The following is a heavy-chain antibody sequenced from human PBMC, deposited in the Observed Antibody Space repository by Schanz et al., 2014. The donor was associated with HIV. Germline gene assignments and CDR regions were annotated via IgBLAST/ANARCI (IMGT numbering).Heavy chain of an antibody. CDR2: IIPMLETV. Sequence: QVQLVQSGAEVRKPGTSVMVSCKASGGPFSNYALNWVRQAPGQGLEWMGGIIPMLETVNYGQKFQGRVTITADESTSTAYMELSSLRSEDTAVYYCASGRFDTVIWWGDAFLIWGRGTMVTVSS. V-gene: IGHV1-69*01. D-gene: IGHD5-18*01. CDR3: ASGRFDTVIWWGDAFLI. CDR1: GGPFSNYA. J-gene: IGHJ3*02.